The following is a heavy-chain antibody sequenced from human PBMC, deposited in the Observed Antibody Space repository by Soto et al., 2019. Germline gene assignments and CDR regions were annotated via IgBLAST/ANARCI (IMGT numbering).Heavy chain of an antibody. CDR2: IYYSGST. Sequence: QVQLQESGPGLVKPSETLSLTCTVSGGSVSSGSYYWSWIRQPPGKGLEWIGYIYYSGSTNYNPALKSRVTLSVDTSKNQFSLKLSSVTAADTAVYYCARDWWELTVAFDIWGQGTMVTVSS. CDR1: GGSVSSGSYY. V-gene: IGHV4-61*01. J-gene: IGHJ3*02. D-gene: IGHD1-26*01. CDR3: ARDWWELTVAFDI.